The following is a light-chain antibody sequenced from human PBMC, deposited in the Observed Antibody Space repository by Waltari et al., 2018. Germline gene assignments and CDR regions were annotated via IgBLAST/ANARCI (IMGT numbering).Light chain of an antibody. V-gene: IGLV5-45*02. CDR3: MIWHTSGWV. J-gene: IGLJ3*02. CDR1: SGIIVGIYR. CDR2: YKSDSDK. Sequence: QAVLTQPSSLSASPGASPSPTCTFRSGIIVGIYRICWYHQKPGSPPQYPLRYKSDSDKQQGSGVPSRFSGSKDASANAGILLISGLQSEDEADYYCMIWHTSGWVFGGGTKLTVL.